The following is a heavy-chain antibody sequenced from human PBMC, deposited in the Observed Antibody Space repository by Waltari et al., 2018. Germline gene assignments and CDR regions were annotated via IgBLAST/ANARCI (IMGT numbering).Heavy chain of an antibody. D-gene: IGHD1-26*01. Sequence: QVQLRESGPGLVKPSETLSLTCAVSGASVSGYWWTWIRQPPGRGLEWIGEINGNAGETNYSPSLRSRVTISKDASKNQFFLKLNSVTAADTAVYYCAKNWVGTTFVYWGQGVLVTVSS. CDR3: AKNWVGTTFVY. V-gene: IGHV4-34*10. J-gene: IGHJ4*02. CDR1: GASVSGYW. CDR2: INGNAGET.